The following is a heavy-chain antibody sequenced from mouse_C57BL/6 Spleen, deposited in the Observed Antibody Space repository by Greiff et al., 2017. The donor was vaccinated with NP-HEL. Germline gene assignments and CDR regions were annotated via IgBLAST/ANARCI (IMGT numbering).Heavy chain of an antibody. Sequence: QVQLKQSGAELVRPGASVTLSCKASGYTFTDYEMHWVKQTPVHGLEWIGAIDPETGGTAYNQKFKGKAILTADKSSSTAYMVLRSLTSEDSAVYYCTRGGLLRYFDVWGTGTTVTVSS. CDR3: TRGGLLRYFDV. V-gene: IGHV1-15*01. J-gene: IGHJ1*03. D-gene: IGHD2-3*01. CDR1: GYTFTDYE. CDR2: IDPETGGT.